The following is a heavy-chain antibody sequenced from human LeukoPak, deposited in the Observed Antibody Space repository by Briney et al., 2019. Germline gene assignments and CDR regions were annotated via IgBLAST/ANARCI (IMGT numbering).Heavy chain of an antibody. CDR1: GFTFSSYG. CDR2: IWYDGSNK. J-gene: IGHJ6*02. CDR3: ARDDSLTGEEYGMDV. Sequence: GGSLRLSCAASGFTFSSYGMHWVRQAPGKGLEWVAVIWYDGSNKYYADSVKGRFTISRDNSKNRLYLQMNSLRAEDTAVYYCARDDSLTGEEYGMDVWGQGTTVTVSS. D-gene: IGHD7-27*01. V-gene: IGHV3-33*01.